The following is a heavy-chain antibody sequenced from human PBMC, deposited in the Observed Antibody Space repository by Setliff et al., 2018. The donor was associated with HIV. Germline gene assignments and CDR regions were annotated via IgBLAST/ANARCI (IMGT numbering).Heavy chain of an antibody. V-gene: IGHV3-23*01. J-gene: IGHJ4*02. Sequence: PGGSLRLSCAASGFTFSSYMMNWVRQAPGKGLEWVSGISDSGGSTYYADSVKGRFTISRDNSKNTLNLQMNSLRAEGTAVYYCASGYSSSSPRRDYWGQGTLVTVSS. CDR3: ASGYSSSSPRRDY. D-gene: IGHD6-6*01. CDR2: ISDSGGST. CDR1: GFTFSSYM.